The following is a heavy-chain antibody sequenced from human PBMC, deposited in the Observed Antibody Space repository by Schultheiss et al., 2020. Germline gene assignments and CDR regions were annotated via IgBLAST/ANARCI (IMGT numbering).Heavy chain of an antibody. V-gene: IGHV1-8*01. CDR2: MNPNSGNT. CDR3: ARAGAAVTMYSDY. D-gene: IGHD4-17*01. Sequence: ASVKVSCKASGYTFTSYDINWVRQATGQGLEWMGWMNPNSGNTGYAQKLQGRVTMTTDTSTSTAYMELRSLRSDDTAVYYCARAGAAVTMYSDYWGKGTL. J-gene: IGHJ4*02. CDR1: GYTFTSYD.